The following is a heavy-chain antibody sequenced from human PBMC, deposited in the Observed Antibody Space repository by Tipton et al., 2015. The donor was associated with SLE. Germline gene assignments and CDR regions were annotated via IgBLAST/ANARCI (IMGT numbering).Heavy chain of an antibody. Sequence: TLSLTCTVSGTSISSGGHYWSWIRQHPGKGLEWIGNIYYSGSTYYNPSLKSRLIISVDRSKNQFSLKLTSVTAADTAVYYCARGPPFMEWERNWFDPWGQGTQVTVSS. CDR2: IYYSGST. CDR3: ARGPPFMEWERNWFDP. J-gene: IGHJ5*02. V-gene: IGHV4-31*03. D-gene: IGHD3-3*02. CDR1: GTSISSGGHY.